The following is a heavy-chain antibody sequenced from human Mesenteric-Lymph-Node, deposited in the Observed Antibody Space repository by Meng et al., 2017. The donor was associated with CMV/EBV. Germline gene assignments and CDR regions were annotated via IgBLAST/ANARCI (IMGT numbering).Heavy chain of an antibody. CDR3: ARADSSSQYDY. V-gene: IGHV1-46*01. D-gene: IGHD6-13*01. J-gene: IGHJ4*02. Sequence: SCTASGYSFTSYYMHWVRQAPGQGLEWMGIINPSGGSTSYAQKFQGRVTTTRDTSTSTVYMELSSLRSEDTAVYYCARADSSSQYDYWGQGTLVTVS. CDR1: GYSFTSYY. CDR2: INPSGGST.